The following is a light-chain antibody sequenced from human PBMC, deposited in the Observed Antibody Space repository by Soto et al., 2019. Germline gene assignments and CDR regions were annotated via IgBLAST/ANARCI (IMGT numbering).Light chain of an antibody. CDR3: SSYTSSSPYV. CDR1: SSDVGGYNY. CDR2: EVS. V-gene: IGLV2-14*01. J-gene: IGLJ1*01. Sequence: QSVLTQPASVSGSPGQSITISCTGTSSDVGGYNYVSWYQQHPGKAPKLMIYEVSNRPSGVSNRFSGSKSGNTASLTISGLQAEDGADYYCSSYTSSSPYVFGTGTKVT.